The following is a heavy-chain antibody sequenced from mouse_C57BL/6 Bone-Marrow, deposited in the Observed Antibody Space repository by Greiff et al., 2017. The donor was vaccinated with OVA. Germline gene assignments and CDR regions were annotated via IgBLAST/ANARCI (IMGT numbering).Heavy chain of an antibody. CDR3: ARRDDYDIYFDY. D-gene: IGHD2-4*01. CDR2: IGASDSYT. V-gene: IGHV1-69*01. CDR1: GYTFTSYW. J-gene: IGHJ2*01. Sequence: QVQLQQPGAGLVMPGASVKLSCTASGYTFTSYWMHWVNQRPGQGLEWIGEIGASDSYTNYNEKFKGKSTLTVDKSYSTAYMQNSSLTAEDSAVYYCARRDDYDIYFDYWGQGTTLTVSS.